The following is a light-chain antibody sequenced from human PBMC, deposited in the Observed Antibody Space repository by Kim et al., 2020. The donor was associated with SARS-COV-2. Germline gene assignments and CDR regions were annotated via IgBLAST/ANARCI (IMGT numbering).Light chain of an antibody. CDR3: CSYAGSYTNYV. CDR2: EVT. J-gene: IGLJ1*01. V-gene: IGLV2-11*01. Sequence: SVPSTGTGTKSDVGVYSLLPGHQQHPGKAPKLMIYEVTRRPSGVPDRFSGSKSGNTASLTISGLQAEDEADYYFCSYAGSYTNYVFGAGTKVTVL. CDR1: KSDVGVYSL.